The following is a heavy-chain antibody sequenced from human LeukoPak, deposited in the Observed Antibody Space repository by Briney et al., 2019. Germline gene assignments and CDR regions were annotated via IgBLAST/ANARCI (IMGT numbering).Heavy chain of an antibody. J-gene: IGHJ3*02. CDR1: GGSFSGYY. CDR2: VNHSGST. V-gene: IGHV4-34*01. D-gene: IGHD2-15*01. Sequence: SETLSLTCAVYGGSFSGYYWSWIRQPPGKGLEWIGEVNHSGSTNYNPSLKSRVTISVDTSKNQFSLKLSSVTAADTAVYYCARVARAIDAFDIWGQGTMVTVSS. CDR3: ARVARAIDAFDI.